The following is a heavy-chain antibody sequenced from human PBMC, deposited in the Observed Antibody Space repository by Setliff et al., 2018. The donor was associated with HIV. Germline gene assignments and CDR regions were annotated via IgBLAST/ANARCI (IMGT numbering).Heavy chain of an antibody. Sequence: SETLSLTCAVYSGPFSGYTWSWIRQPPGKGLEWIGEINHSGSTNYNPSLKSRVIISVDPSKNHFSLKLSSVTAADTAVYYCARAFCSSASCYGGGDAFDIWGQGTMVTVSS. D-gene: IGHD2-2*01. V-gene: IGHV4-34*01. CDR2: INHSGST. J-gene: IGHJ3*02. CDR3: ARAFCSSASCYGGGDAFDI. CDR1: SGPFSGYT.